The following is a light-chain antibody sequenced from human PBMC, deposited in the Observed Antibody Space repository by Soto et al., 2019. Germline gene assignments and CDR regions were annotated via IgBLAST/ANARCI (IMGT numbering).Light chain of an antibody. J-gene: IGLJ1*01. CDR3: SAYAGSSNV. V-gene: IGLV2-8*01. CDR2: EVT. Sequence: QSVLTQPASVSGSPGQSITISCTGTSSDVGGNKYVSWFQQHPGEVPKLLIYEVTNRPSGVPDRFSGSKSGNTASLTVSGLQAEDEADYDCSAYAGSSNVFGTGTKLTVL. CDR1: SSDVGGNKY.